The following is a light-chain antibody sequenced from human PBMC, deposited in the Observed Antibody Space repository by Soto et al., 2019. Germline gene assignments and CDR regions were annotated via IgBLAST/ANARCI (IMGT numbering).Light chain of an antibody. CDR2: LNSAGSH. V-gene: IGLV4-69*01. CDR1: RGHSSYA. Sequence: QSVLTQSPSASASLGASVKLTCTLSRGHSSYAIAWHQQQPEKGPRYLMKLNSAGSHTKGDGIPDRFSGSSSGAERYLTISSLQSEDEADYYCQTWDTGILFGGGTKVTVL. CDR3: QTWDTGIL. J-gene: IGLJ3*02.